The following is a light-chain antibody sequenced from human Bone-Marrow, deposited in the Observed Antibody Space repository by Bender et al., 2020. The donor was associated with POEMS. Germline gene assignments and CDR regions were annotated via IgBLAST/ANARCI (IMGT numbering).Light chain of an antibody. CDR1: NIGTKS. CDR3: QAWDNYYV. V-gene: IGLV3-21*02. J-gene: IGLJ1*01. Sequence: SYVLTQPPSVSVAPGQTARLSCGGHNIGTKSVHWYQQRPGQAPVLVVFNDRERPSGIPERFSGSNSGNTATLTISRVEAGDEADYYCQAWDNYYVFGGGTKVTVL. CDR2: NDR.